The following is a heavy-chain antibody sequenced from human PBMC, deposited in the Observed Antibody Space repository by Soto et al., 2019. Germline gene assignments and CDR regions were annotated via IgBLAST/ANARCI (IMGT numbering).Heavy chain of an antibody. J-gene: IGHJ4*02. V-gene: IGHV3-74*01. CDR3: ARASRGYSYGSARYYFDY. D-gene: IGHD5-18*01. CDR2: INSDGSST. CDR1: GFTFSSYW. Sequence: EVQLVESGGGLVQPGGSLRLSCAASGFTFSSYWMHWVRQAPGKGLVWVSRINSDGSSTSYADSVKGRFTISRDNAKNTLYLQMNSLRAEDTAVYYCARASRGYSYGSARYYFDYWGQGTLVTVSS.